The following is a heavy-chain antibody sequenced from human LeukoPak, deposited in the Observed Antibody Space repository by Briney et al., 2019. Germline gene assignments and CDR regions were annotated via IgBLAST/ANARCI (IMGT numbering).Heavy chain of an antibody. CDR1: GLTLSRYW. V-gene: IGHV3-74*01. J-gene: IGHJ4*02. CDR2: INTDGSDT. Sequence: GDPLPHFCTFPGLTLSRYWMHSGRQAKRQGLVWVSRINTDGSDTTYADSVKGRFTISRDNAKNTLYLQMNSLRVEDTAVYYCVKVATPGYWGQGTLVTVSS. D-gene: IGHD3-9*01. CDR3: VKVATPGY.